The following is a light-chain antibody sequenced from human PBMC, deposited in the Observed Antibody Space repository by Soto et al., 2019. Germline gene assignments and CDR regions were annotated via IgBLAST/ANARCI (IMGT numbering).Light chain of an antibody. V-gene: IGKV1-5*03. CDR1: QTISSW. J-gene: IGKJ1*01. Sequence: DIQMTQPPSTLSGSVGYIVTITCRASQTISSWLAWYQQKPGKAPKLLIYKASTLKSGVPSRFSGSGSGTEFTLTISSLQPDDFATYYCQHYNSYSEACGQGTKGDIK. CDR2: KAS. CDR3: QHYNSYSEA.